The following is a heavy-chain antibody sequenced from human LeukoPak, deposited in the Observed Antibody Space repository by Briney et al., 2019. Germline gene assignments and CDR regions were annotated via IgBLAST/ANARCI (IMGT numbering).Heavy chain of an antibody. CDR2: VNHSGST. D-gene: IGHD2/OR15-2a*01. CDR1: GGSFSGYY. Sequence: SETLSLTCAVYGGSFSGYYWSWIRPPPGKGLEWIGEVNHSGSTNYNPSLKSRVTISVDTSKNQFSLKLSSVTAADTAMYYCAREYADWGQGTLVTVSS. J-gene: IGHJ4*02. CDR3: AREYAD. V-gene: IGHV4-34*01.